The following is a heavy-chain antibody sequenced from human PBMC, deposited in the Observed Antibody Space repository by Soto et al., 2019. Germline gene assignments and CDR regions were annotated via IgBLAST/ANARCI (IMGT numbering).Heavy chain of an antibody. CDR1: GHTFHNYA. CDR3: AKVSRGIGVVPAALN. J-gene: IGHJ4*02. V-gene: IGHV3-23*01. D-gene: IGHD2-2*01. CDR2: ISGSGGST. Sequence: EVQLLESGGGLEQPGGSLRLSCVGSGHTFHNYAMTWVRQAPGKGLEGVSGISGSGGSTYYADSVRGRFTISRDDSKNTLYLQMNGLRAEDTAVYYCAKVSRGIGVVPAALNWGQGTLVTVSS.